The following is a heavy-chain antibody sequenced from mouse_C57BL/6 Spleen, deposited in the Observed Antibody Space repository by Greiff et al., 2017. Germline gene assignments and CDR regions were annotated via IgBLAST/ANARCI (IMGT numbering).Heavy chain of an antibody. J-gene: IGHJ3*01. D-gene: IGHD2-5*01. CDR1: GYTFTSYW. CDR3: AREDNYSNYPFAY. Sequence: VQLQQPGAELVKPGASVKLSCKASGYTFTSYWMHWVKQRPGQGLEWIGMIRPNSGSTNYNEKFKSKATLTVDKSSSTAYMQLSSLTSEDSAVYYCAREDNYSNYPFAYWGQGTLVTVSA. V-gene: IGHV1-64*01. CDR2: IRPNSGST.